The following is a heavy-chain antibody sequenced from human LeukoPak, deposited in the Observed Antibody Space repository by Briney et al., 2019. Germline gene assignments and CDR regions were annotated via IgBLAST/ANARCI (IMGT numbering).Heavy chain of an antibody. V-gene: IGHV4-34*01. CDR1: GGSFSGYY. CDR3: ARLSVDTATLYYGMDV. J-gene: IGHJ6*02. CDR2: INHSGST. D-gene: IGHD5-18*01. Sequence: SETLSLTCAVYGGSFSGYYWSWIRQPPGKGLEWIGEINHSGSTNYNPSLKSRVTISVDTSKNQFSLKLSSVAAADTAVYYCARLSVDTATLYYGMDVWGQGTTVTVSS.